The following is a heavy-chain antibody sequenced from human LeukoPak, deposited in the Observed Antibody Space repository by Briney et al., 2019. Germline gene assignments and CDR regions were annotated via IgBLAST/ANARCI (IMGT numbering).Heavy chain of an antibody. J-gene: IGHJ4*02. CDR2: IDPSDSYT. CDR1: GYSFTSYW. V-gene: IGHV5-10-1*01. Sequence: GESLRISCQSSGYSFTSYWINWVRQMPGKGLEWMGRIDPSDSYTNHSPSFQGHVTISADKSLSTAYLQWSSLKASDTAMYYCARHRPGGAGDYWGQGTLVTVSS. CDR3: ARHRPGGAGDY. D-gene: IGHD6-6*01.